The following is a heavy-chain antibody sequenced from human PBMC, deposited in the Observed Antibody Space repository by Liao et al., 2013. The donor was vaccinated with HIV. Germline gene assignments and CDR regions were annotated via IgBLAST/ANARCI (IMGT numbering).Heavy chain of an antibody. V-gene: IGHV4-34*01. CDR1: GDTYSGYY. Sequence: QVQLQQWGAGLLKPSETLSLTCAVYGDTYSGYYWNWVRHLPGKGLEWIGDIDHTGTIEFNPSLQSRVTMSVDTSKKQFSLKLSSVTAADTAIYYCARTRAQIIRGSSSPFDYWGQGILVTVS. D-gene: IGHD3-10*01. CDR3: ARTRAQIIRGSSSPFDY. CDR2: IDHTGTI. J-gene: IGHJ4*02.